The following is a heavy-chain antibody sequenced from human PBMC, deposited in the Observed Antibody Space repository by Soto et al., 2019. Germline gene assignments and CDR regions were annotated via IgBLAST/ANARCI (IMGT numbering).Heavy chain of an antibody. CDR3: ARFPRDSSGYYWYFDL. CDR1: GGSISSYY. Sequence: QVQLQESGPGLVKPSETLSLTCTVSGGSISSYYWSWIRQPPGKGLEWIGYIYYSGSTNYNPSLTSRVTISVDTSKNQFSLKLSSVTAADTAVYYCARFPRDSSGYYWYFDLWGRGTLVTVSS. D-gene: IGHD3-22*01. J-gene: IGHJ2*01. CDR2: IYYSGST. V-gene: IGHV4-59*01.